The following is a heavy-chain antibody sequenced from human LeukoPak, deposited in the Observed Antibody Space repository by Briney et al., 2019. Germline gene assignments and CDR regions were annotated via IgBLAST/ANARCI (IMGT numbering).Heavy chain of an antibody. CDR2: MYLSGTT. CDR3: AGLVGRYSSGLYYYYFDY. V-gene: IGHV4-4*02. J-gene: IGHJ4*02. Sequence: PSGTLSLTCTVSGDSINSLDLWSWVRQPPGKGLEWIGEMYLSGTTHSNPSVKSRVTISIDKSKNQFFLNLNSVTAADTAVYYCAGLVGRYSSGLYYYYFDYWGQGTLVTVSS. CDR1: GDSINSLDL. D-gene: IGHD3-22*01.